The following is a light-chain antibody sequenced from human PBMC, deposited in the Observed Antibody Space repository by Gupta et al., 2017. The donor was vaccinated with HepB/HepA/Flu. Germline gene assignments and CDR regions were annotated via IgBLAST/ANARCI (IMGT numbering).Light chain of an antibody. Sequence: VLSPSPVSLPYTPGERASLSCRASQSVSSSYLAWYQQKPGQAPRLLIYGASSRATGIPDRFSGSGSGTDFTLTISRLEPEDFAVYYCQQYGSSFTFGPGTKVDIK. CDR3: QQYGSSFT. J-gene: IGKJ3*01. V-gene: IGKV3-20*01. CDR1: QSVSSSY. CDR2: GAS.